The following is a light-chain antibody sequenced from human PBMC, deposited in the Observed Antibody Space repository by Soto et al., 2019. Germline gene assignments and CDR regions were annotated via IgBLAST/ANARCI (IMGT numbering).Light chain of an antibody. J-gene: IGKJ2*01. V-gene: IGKV3-15*01. CDR1: QSGNNN. CDR2: GAS. Sequence: EIIVTQSPASLSVSPGERATLSCRASQSGNNNLAWYQQKPGQAPRLLIYGASTRDTGIPCRFRGSGSGTECTLTITSLQSEDFAVYFCQQYNNLPPDTFGQGTKLEIK. CDR3: QQYNNLPPDT.